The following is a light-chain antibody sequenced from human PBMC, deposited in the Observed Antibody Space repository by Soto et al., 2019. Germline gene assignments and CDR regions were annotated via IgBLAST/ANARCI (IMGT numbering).Light chain of an antibody. V-gene: IGLV1-40*01. Sequence: QSVLTQPPSVSGAPGRRVTISCTGSSSNIGAGYDVHWYQQLPGTAPKLLIYINKNRPSGVPDRFSGSKSGTSASLAITGLQAEDEADYYCQSYDSSPSGYVFGTGTKVTVL. CDR3: QSYDSSPSGYV. CDR1: SSNIGAGYD. CDR2: INK. J-gene: IGLJ1*01.